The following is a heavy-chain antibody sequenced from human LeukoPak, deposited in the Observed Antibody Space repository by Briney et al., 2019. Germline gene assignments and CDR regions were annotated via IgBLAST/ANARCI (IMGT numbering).Heavy chain of an antibody. Sequence: SETLSLTCTVSGGSISSSSYYWGWIRQPPGKGLEWIGSIYYSGSTYYNPSLKSRVTISVDTSKNQFSLKLSSVTAADTAVYYCARDLGGSSGYYLDYWGQGTLVTVSS. D-gene: IGHD3-22*01. J-gene: IGHJ4*02. CDR3: ARDLGGSSGYYLDY. CDR1: GGSISSSSYY. V-gene: IGHV4-39*07. CDR2: IYYSGST.